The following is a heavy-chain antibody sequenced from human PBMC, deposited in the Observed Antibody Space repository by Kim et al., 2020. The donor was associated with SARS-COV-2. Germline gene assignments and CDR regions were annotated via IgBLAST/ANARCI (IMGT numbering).Heavy chain of an antibody. D-gene: IGHD3-10*01. V-gene: IGHV3-23*01. J-gene: IGHJ6*02. Sequence: GGSLRLSCAASGFTFSSYAMSWVRQAPGKGLEWVSAISGSGGSTYYADSVKGRFTISRDNSKNTLYLQMNSLRAEDTAVYYCAKGITMVRAYYSDGMDVWGQGTTVTVSS. CDR1: GFTFSSYA. CDR3: AKGITMVRAYYSDGMDV. CDR2: ISGSGGST.